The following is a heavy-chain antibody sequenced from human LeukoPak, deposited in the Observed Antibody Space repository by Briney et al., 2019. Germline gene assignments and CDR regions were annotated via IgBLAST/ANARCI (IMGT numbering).Heavy chain of an antibody. CDR3: ATTLYRLYFDY. CDR1: GFTVSSNY. Sequence: GGSLGLSCAASGFTVSSNYMSWVRQAPGKGLEWVSVLYSGGSTYYADSVKGRFTISRANSKNTLFLQMNSLRDDDTAVYYCATTLYRLYFDYWGQGTLVTVSS. D-gene: IGHD2/OR15-2a*01. J-gene: IGHJ4*02. CDR2: LYSGGST. V-gene: IGHV3-66*01.